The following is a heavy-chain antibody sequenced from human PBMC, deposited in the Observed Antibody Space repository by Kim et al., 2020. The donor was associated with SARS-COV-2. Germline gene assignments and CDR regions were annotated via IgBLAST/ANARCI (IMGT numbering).Heavy chain of an antibody. CDR1: GYTFTSYG. CDR3: ASLRGYIVGASWGYWFDP. Sequence: ASVKVSCKASGYTFTSYGISWVRQAPGQGLEWMGWISAYNGNTNYAQKLQGRVTMTTDTSTSTAYMELRSLRSDDTAVYYCASLRGYIVGASWGYWFDPWGQRTLVTVSS. V-gene: IGHV1-18*01. D-gene: IGHD1-26*01. CDR2: ISAYNGNT. J-gene: IGHJ5*02.